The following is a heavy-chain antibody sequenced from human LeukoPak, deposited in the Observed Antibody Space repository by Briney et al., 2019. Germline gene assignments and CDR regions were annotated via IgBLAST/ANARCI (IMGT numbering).Heavy chain of an antibody. D-gene: IGHD3/OR15-3a*01. J-gene: IGHJ4*02. V-gene: IGHV3-21*01. Sequence: GGSLRLSCAASGFTFSDYSMNWVRQAPGMGLEWVSSISSTGDYIYFADSLKGRFTVSRVNAENSLYLQMNSLRVEDTAVYYCARAPFGLIVASFGYWGQATLVTVSS. CDR1: GFTFSDYS. CDR2: ISSTGDYI. CDR3: ARAPFGLIVASFGY.